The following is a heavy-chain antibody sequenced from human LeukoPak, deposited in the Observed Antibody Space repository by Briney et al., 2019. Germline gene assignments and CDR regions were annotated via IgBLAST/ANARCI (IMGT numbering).Heavy chain of an antibody. D-gene: IGHD6-6*01. Sequence: ASVKVSCKVSRYTLTELSMHWVRQAPGKGLEWMGGFDPEDGETIYAQKFQGRVTMTEDTSTDTAYMELSSLRSEDTAVYYCATATTLSLAAQDDAFDIWGQGTMVTVSS. V-gene: IGHV1-24*01. J-gene: IGHJ3*02. CDR3: ATATTLSLAAQDDAFDI. CDR1: RYTLTELS. CDR2: FDPEDGET.